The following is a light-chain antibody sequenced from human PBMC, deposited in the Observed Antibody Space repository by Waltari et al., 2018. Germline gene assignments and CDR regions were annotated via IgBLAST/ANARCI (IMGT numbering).Light chain of an antibody. V-gene: IGKV1-39*01. Sequence: DIQMTQSPSSLSTSVGDRVTITCRASQSISTYLNWYQQTPGKAPTLLIYAASSLQSGVPSRFSRSGSGTDFPLPISSLQPEDFVTYYCQQSYRIPLAFGPGAKVEMK. CDR1: QSISTY. J-gene: IGKJ3*01. CDR3: QQSYRIPLA. CDR2: AAS.